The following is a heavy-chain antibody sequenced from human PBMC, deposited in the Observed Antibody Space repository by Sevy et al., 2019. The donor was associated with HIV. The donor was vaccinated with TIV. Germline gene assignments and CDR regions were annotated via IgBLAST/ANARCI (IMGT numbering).Heavy chain of an antibody. Sequence: ASVKVSCKASGYTFITYAMNWVRQAPGQGLEWMGWINTNTGNPTYAQGFTGRFVFSLDTSVSTVYLQISSLKAEDTAVYYCARDITMVRGVPRWFDPWGQGTLVTVSS. V-gene: IGHV7-4-1*02. CDR2: INTNTGNP. CDR3: ARDITMVRGVPRWFDP. J-gene: IGHJ5*02. D-gene: IGHD3-10*01. CDR1: GYTFITYA.